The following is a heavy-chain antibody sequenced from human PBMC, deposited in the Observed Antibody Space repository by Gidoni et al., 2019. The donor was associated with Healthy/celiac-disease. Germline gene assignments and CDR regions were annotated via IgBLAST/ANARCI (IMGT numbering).Heavy chain of an antibody. V-gene: IGHV4-39*01. CDR1: GGSISSSSYY. D-gene: IGHD1-26*01. J-gene: IGHJ5*02. Sequence: QLQLQESGPGLVKPSETLSLTCTVSGGSISSSSYYWGWLRQPPGKGLEWIVSIYYSGSTYYNPSLKSRVTISVDTSKNQFSLKLSSVTAADTAVYYCARQSGSYYEDNWFDPWGQGTLVTVSA. CDR3: ARQSGSYYEDNWFDP. CDR2: IYYSGST.